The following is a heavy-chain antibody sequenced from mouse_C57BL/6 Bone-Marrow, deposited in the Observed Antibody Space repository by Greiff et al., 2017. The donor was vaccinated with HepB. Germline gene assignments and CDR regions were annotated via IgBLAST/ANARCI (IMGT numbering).Heavy chain of an antibody. CDR2: ISDGGSYT. CDR3: ARGGPTIVTTWYFNV. V-gene: IGHV5-4*03. J-gene: IGHJ1*03. D-gene: IGHD2-5*01. Sequence: EVKVEESGGGLVKPGGSLKLSCAASGFTFSSYAMSWVRQTPEKRLEWVATISDGGSYTYYPDNVKGRFTISRDNAKNNQYLQMSHLKSEDTAMYYCARGGPTIVTTWYFNVWGTGTTVTVSS. CDR1: GFTFSSYA.